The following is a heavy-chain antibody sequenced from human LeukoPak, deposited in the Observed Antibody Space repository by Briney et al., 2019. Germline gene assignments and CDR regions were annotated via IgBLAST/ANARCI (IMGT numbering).Heavy chain of an antibody. CDR3: ARSGRGTYYYFDY. J-gene: IGHJ4*02. Sequence: ASVKVSCKASGYTFTGYYMHWVRQAPGQGLEWMGWMNPNSGNTGYAQKLQGRVTMTTDTSTGTAYMELRSLRSDDTAVYYCARSGRGTYYYFDYWGQGTLVTVSS. D-gene: IGHD1-26*01. V-gene: IGHV1-18*04. CDR1: GYTFTGYY. CDR2: MNPNSGNT.